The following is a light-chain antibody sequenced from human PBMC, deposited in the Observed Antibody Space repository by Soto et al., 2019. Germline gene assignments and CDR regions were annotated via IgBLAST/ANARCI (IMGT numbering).Light chain of an antibody. CDR1: SSNIGAGYD. Sequence: QSVLTQPPSVSGAPGQRVTISCTWSSSNIGAGYDVHWYQQLPGTAPKLLIYSNSQRPSGVPVRFSGSKSGTSASLAISGLQSEDEAEYYCAAWDGSLYVFGNGTKVTVL. J-gene: IGLJ1*01. CDR3: AAWDGSLYV. V-gene: IGLV1-40*01. CDR2: SNS.